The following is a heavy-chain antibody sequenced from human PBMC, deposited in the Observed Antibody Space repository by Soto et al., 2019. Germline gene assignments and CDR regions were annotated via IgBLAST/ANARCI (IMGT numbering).Heavy chain of an antibody. Sequence: PVGSLRLSCVGSGFTFSMFAMSWVRQAPGKGLEWISSISGSGGSTYYADSVKGRFTVSRDNSKTTVFLQMNSLRTEDTAVYFCAKERNFWSGTAGFDSWGQGSPVTVSS. V-gene: IGHV3-23*01. CDR1: GFTFSMFA. CDR3: AKERNFWSGTAGFDS. D-gene: IGHD3-3*01. J-gene: IGHJ5*01. CDR2: ISGSGGST.